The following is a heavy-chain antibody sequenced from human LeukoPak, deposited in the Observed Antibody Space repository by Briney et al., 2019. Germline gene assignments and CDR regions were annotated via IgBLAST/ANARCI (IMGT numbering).Heavy chain of an antibody. V-gene: IGHV1-3*01. CDR1: GYTFTSYA. D-gene: IGHD2-2*01. Sequence: ASVKVSCKASGYTFTSYAMHWVRQAPGQRLEWMGWINAGNGNTKYSQKFQGRVTITRDTSASTAYMELSGLRSEDTAVYYCARVVVPAAMDYYYGMDVWGKGTTVTVSS. J-gene: IGHJ6*04. CDR2: INAGNGNT. CDR3: ARVVVPAAMDYYYGMDV.